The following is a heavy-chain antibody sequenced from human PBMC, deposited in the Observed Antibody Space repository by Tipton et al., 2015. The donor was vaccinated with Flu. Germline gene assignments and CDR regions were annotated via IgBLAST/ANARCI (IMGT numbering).Heavy chain of an antibody. CDR2: IYYSGST. Sequence: TLSLTCTVSGGSISSSSYYWGWIRQPPGKGLEWIGSIYYSGSTYYNPSLKSRVTISGDTSKNQFSLKLSSVTAADTAVYYCAGDTIFGVVHWGQGTLVTVSS. J-gene: IGHJ4*02. D-gene: IGHD3-3*01. CDR1: GGSISSSSYY. V-gene: IGHV4-39*07. CDR3: AGDTIFGVVH.